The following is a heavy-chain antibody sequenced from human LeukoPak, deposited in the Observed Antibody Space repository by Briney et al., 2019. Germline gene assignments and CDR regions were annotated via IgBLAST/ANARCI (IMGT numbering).Heavy chain of an antibody. V-gene: IGHV3-20*04. CDR3: ARESPYGDYERTSFDY. J-gene: IGHJ4*02. D-gene: IGHD4-17*01. Sequence: GGSLRLSCAASGFTFDDYGMSWVRQAPGKRLEWVSGINWNGGSTGYADSVKGRFTISRDNAKNSLYLQMNSLRAEDTALYYCARESPYGDYERTSFDYWGQGTLVTVSS. CDR1: GFTFDDYG. CDR2: INWNGGST.